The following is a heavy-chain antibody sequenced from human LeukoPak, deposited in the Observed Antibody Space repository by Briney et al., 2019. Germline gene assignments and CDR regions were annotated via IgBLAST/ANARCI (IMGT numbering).Heavy chain of an antibody. V-gene: IGHV3-23*01. CDR3: AKPRYSSGFTDY. J-gene: IGHJ4*02. CDR1: GFTFSSYG. Sequence: GGTLRLSCAASGFTFSSYGMSWVRQAPGKGLEWVSAISGSRGSTYYADSVKGRFTISRDNSKNTLYLQMNSLRAEDTAVYYCAKPRYSSGFTDYWGQGTLVTVSS. D-gene: IGHD6-19*01. CDR2: ISGSRGST.